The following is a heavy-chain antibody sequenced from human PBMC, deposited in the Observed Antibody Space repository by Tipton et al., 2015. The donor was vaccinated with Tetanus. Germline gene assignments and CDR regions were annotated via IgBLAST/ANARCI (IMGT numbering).Heavy chain of an antibody. J-gene: IGHJ3*02. CDR1: DDSMDNFY. CDR2: IYYSGGT. CDR3: ARGAIFGVLTYRAFDI. D-gene: IGHD3-3*01. V-gene: IGHV4-59*01. Sequence: TLSLTCSVSDDSMDNFYWGWIRQPPGKGLEWIGYIYYSGGTNYNPSLKSRVTISVDTSKNQFSLRLNSVSAADTAVYYCARGAIFGVLTYRAFDIWGQGTMVTVSS.